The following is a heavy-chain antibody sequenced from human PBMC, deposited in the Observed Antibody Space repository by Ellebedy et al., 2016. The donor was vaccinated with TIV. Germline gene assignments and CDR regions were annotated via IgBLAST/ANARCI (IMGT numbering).Heavy chain of an antibody. CDR2: VTSTGDT. V-gene: IGHV3-13*01. Sequence: GESLKISCAASGFTFTTYDMHWVRQAAGKGLEWVSVVTSTGDTYYSDSVKGRFTVSRDYAKNSLYLQLNSLRPGDTAVYYCSRFAFCSGYNCDYGLDVWGQGTTVTVSS. CDR1: GFTFTTYD. D-gene: IGHD3-22*01. J-gene: IGHJ6*02. CDR3: SRFAFCSGYNCDYGLDV.